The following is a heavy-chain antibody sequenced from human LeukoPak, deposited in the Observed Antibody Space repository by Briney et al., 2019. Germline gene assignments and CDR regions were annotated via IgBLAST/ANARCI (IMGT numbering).Heavy chain of an antibody. CDR1: GFTFSSYA. CDR2: ISYDGSNK. J-gene: IGHJ4*02. Sequence: GGSLRLSCAASGFTFSSYAMHWVRQAPGKGLEWVAVISYDGSNKYYADSVKGRFTISRDNSKNTVYLQMNSLKTEDTAVYYCARPNGIDWSIDYFDYWGQGTLVTVSS. V-gene: IGHV3-30-3*01. D-gene: IGHD3-9*01. CDR3: ARPNGIDWSIDYFDY.